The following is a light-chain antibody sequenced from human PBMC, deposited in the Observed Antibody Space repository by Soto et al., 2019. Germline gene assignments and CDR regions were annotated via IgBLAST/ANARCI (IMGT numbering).Light chain of an antibody. J-gene: IGKJ1*01. Sequence: EIVLTQPQGTLSLSPLVRVTIYWRASQSVSNNYLAWYQQKPGQAPRLLIYGASNRATGIPDRFSGSGSGTDFTLTISRLEPEDFAVYYCQQYGRSGTFGQGTKVDIK. CDR1: QSVSNNY. CDR2: GAS. CDR3: QQYGRSGT. V-gene: IGKV3-20*01.